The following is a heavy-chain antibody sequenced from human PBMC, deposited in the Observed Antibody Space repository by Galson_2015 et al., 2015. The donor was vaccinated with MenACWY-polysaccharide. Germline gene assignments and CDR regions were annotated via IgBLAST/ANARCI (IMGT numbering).Heavy chain of an antibody. J-gene: IGHJ6*04. CDR2: IYYDGSKK. Sequence: SLRLSCAASGFTFRSYGMHRVRQAPGKGLEWVTLIYYDGSKKEYADSVKGRFTISRDNSKNTLYLQMDSLRVEDTAVYYCSRLQSKYMDVWGKGTTVTVSS. V-gene: IGHV3-30*12. CDR1: GFTFRSYG. CDR3: SRLQSKYMDV. D-gene: IGHD4-11*01.